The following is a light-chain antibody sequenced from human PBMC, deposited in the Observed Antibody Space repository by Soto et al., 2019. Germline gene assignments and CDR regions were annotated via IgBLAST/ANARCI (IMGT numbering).Light chain of an antibody. CDR1: QSVSNNY. CDR2: GAS. V-gene: IGKV3-20*01. CDR3: QQYGSSGT. J-gene: IGKJ1*01. Sequence: ILFTHSPGTLSLSPGGRSTLSLRASQSVSNNYLAWYQQKPGQAPRLLIYGASNRATGIPDRFSGSGSGTDFTLTISRLEPEDFAVYYCQQYGSSGTFGQGTKVDI.